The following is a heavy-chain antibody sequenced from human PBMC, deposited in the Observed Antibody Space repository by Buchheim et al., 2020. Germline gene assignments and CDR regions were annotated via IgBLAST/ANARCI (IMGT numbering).Heavy chain of an antibody. CDR3: AKRPESGSYFDY. V-gene: IGHV3-23*01. CDR2: ISGSGSST. Sequence: EVQLLESGGGLVQPGGSLRLSCAASGFTFSSYAMSWVRQAPGKGLEWVSSISGSGSSTYYADSGKGRFTISRVNSKNTLYVQMSSLRAEDTAVYYCAKRPESGSYFDYWGQGTL. CDR1: GFTFSSYA. D-gene: IGHD1-26*01. J-gene: IGHJ4*02.